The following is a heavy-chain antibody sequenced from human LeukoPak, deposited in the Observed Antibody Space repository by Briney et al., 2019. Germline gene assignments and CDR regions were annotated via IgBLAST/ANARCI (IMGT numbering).Heavy chain of an antibody. CDR1: GYTFTSYG. CDR3: ARDLRLHSSGWYMGVDY. CDR2: IIPIFGTA. Sequence: SVKVSCKASGYTFTSYGISWVRQAPGQGLEWMGRIIPIFGTANYAQKFQGRVTITTDESTSTAYMELSSLRSEDTAVYYCARDLRLHSSGWYMGVDYWGQGTLVTVSS. J-gene: IGHJ4*02. V-gene: IGHV1-69*05. D-gene: IGHD6-19*01.